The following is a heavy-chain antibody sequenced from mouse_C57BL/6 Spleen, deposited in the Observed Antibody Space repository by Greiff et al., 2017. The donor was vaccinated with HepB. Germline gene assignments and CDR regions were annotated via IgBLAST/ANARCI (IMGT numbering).Heavy chain of an antibody. D-gene: IGHD2-1*01. CDR1: GYTFTSYW. CDR3: ARDSLYYGNCDY. V-gene: IGHV1-64*01. CDR2: IHPNSGST. Sequence: VQLQQPGAELVKPGASVKLSCKASGYTFTSYWMHWVKQRPGQGLEWIGMIHPNSGSTNYNEKFKSKATLTVDKSSSTAYMQLSSLTSEDSAVYYCARDSLYYGNCDYWGQGTTLTVSS. J-gene: IGHJ2*01.